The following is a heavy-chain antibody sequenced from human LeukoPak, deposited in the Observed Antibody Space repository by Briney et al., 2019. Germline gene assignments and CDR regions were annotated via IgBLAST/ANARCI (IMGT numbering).Heavy chain of an antibody. Sequence: ASVKVSCKASGGTFSSYTISRVRQAPGQGLEWMGRIIPILGIANYAQKFQGRVTITADKSTSTAYMELSSLRSEDTAVYYCARGDLYGSGSSEYFQHWGQGTLVTVSS. CDR2: IIPILGIA. CDR3: ARGDLYGSGSSEYFQH. CDR1: GGTFSSYT. D-gene: IGHD3-10*01. V-gene: IGHV1-69*02. J-gene: IGHJ1*01.